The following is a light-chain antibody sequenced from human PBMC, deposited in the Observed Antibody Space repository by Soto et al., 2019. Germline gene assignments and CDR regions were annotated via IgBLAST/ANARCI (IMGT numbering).Light chain of an antibody. J-gene: IGKJ1*01. CDR1: QSISSR. V-gene: IGKV1-5*03. Sequence: DIQMTQSPSTLSASVGDRVTITCRASQSISSRLAWYQQKPGKAPKLLIYKASSLESGVPSRFSGSGSGTEFTLTISSLQPDDFATYYCQQYNSYSPETFGQGTKVDIK. CDR2: KAS. CDR3: QQYNSYSPET.